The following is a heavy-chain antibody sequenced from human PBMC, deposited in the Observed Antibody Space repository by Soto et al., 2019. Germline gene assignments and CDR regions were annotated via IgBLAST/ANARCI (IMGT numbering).Heavy chain of an antibody. Sequence: SETLSLTCTVSGGSISSYYWSWIRQPAGKGLEWIGRNYTSGSTNYNPSLKSRVTMSVDTSKNQFSLKLTSVTAADTAVYYCSIASQCKSYFGCFAWLDYWGQGTLVTVSS. J-gene: IGHJ4*02. CDR2: NYTSGST. CDR3: SIASQCKSYFGCFAWLDY. D-gene: IGHD3-9*01. V-gene: IGHV4-4*07. CDR1: GGSISSYY.